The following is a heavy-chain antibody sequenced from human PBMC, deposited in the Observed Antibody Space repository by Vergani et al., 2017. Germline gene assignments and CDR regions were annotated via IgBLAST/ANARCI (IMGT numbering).Heavy chain of an antibody. CDR1: GGSISSYY. CDR2: IYYSGST. Sequence: QVQLQESGPGLVKPSETLSLTCTVSGGSISSYYWSWIRQPPGKGLEWIGYIYYSGSTNYNPSLKSRVTISVDTSKNQSSLKLSSVTAADTAVYYCARAGGYCSSTSCRGDWFDPWGQGTLVTVSS. D-gene: IGHD2-2*01. J-gene: IGHJ5*02. V-gene: IGHV4-59*01. CDR3: ARAGGYCSSTSCRGDWFDP.